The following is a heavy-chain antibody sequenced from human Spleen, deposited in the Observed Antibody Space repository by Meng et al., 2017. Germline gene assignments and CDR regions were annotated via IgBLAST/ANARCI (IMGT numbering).Heavy chain of an antibody. V-gene: IGHV3-23*04. D-gene: IGHD5-18*01. CDR2: ISASGGST. Sequence: VQRVDAVGGLVEPGVSLILSCAVSGFTFSSYAMRWVRQAPGKGLEWVSDISASGGSTYYADSVKGRFTISRDNSKNTLSLQMNSLRAEDTAVYYCAKGRWGALVTLDYWGQGTLVTVSS. CDR3: AKGRWGALVTLDY. CDR1: GFTFSSYA. J-gene: IGHJ4*02.